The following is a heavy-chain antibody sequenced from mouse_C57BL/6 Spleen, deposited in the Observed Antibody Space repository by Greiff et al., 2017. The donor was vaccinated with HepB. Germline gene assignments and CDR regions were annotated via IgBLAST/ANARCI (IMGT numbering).Heavy chain of an antibody. D-gene: IGHD2-4*01. Sequence: EVKLMESGEGLVKPGGSLKLSCAASGFTFSSYAMSWVRQTPEKRLEWVAYISSGGDYIYYADTVKGRFTISRDNARNTLYLQMSSLKSEDTAMYYCTRDGDYDGEAYWGQGTLVTVSA. V-gene: IGHV5-9-1*02. CDR1: GFTFSSYA. CDR2: ISSGGDYI. CDR3: TRDGDYDGEAY. J-gene: IGHJ3*01.